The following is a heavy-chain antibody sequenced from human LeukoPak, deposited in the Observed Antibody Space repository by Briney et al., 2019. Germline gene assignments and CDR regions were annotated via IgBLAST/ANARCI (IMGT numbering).Heavy chain of an antibody. CDR3: ARDLVVVGSYFYYGMDV. Sequence: GGSLRLSCAASGFSISAYLVTWVRQAPGKGLEWVANINQDGSEKYSVDSVKGRFTISRDNAKNSLYLQMDSLRAEDTAVYYCARDLVVVGSYFYYGMDVWGQGTTVTVSS. J-gene: IGHJ6*02. CDR1: GFSISAYL. V-gene: IGHV3-7*01. D-gene: IGHD2-21*01. CDR2: INQDGSEK.